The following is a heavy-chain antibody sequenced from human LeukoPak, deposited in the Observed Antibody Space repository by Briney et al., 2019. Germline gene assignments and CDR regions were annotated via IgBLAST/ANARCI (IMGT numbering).Heavy chain of an antibody. Sequence: GASVKVSCKASGYTFTSYDINWVRQATGQGLEWMGWMNPNSGNTGYAQKFQGRVTMTRNTSISTAYMELSSLRSEDTAVYYCARLHDGYCSSTSCYKWFDPWGQRTLVTVSS. D-gene: IGHD2-2*02. V-gene: IGHV1-8*01. J-gene: IGHJ5*02. CDR2: MNPNSGNT. CDR3: ARLHDGYCSSTSCYKWFDP. CDR1: GYTFTSYD.